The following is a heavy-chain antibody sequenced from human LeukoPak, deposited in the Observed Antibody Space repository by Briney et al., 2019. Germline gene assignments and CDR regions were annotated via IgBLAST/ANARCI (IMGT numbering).Heavy chain of an antibody. CDR1: GFTFSDFW. CDR2: TNEAGGDK. J-gene: IGHJ4*02. D-gene: IGHD1-1*01. CDR3: AIATTGRGAFGS. V-gene: IGHV3-7*01. Sequence: GGSLRLSCAASGFTFSDFWMSWVRQAPGKGLECVASTNEAGGDKYYVDSVKGRFTISTDNSKNSLSMQMNSLTAEDTAIYYCAIATTGRGAFGSLGQGTLVSVSS.